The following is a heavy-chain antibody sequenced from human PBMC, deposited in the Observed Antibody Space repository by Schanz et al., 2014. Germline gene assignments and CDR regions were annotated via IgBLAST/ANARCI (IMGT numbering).Heavy chain of an antibody. D-gene: IGHD2-8*02. J-gene: IGHJ3*01. CDR2: ISPYTGNT. CDR1: GYNITSND. V-gene: IGHV1-18*01. Sequence: QVHLVQSGAEVKKPGASVKVSCKASGYNITSNDVTWVRQATGQGLEWVGWISPYTGNTHYFDKMEGRVTMPTDTSTSTAYMELRSLRSDDTAMYYCATMWGYCTATACQILEVLDVWGQGTMVTVSS. CDR3: ATMWGYCTATACQILEVLDV.